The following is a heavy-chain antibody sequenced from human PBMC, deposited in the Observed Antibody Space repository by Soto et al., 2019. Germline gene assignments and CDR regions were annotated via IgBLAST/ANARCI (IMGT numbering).Heavy chain of an antibody. Sequence: ASVKVSCKASGYTFTGYYMHWVRQAPGQGLEWMGWINPNSGGTNYAQKFQGWVTMTRDTSISTAYMELSRLRSDDTAVYYCAREGGAATLTRVGARSPKVSWFDPWGQGTLVTVSS. CDR3: AREGGAATLTRVGARSPKVSWFDP. CDR1: GYTFTGYY. CDR2: INPNSGGT. J-gene: IGHJ5*02. V-gene: IGHV1-2*04. D-gene: IGHD4-17*01.